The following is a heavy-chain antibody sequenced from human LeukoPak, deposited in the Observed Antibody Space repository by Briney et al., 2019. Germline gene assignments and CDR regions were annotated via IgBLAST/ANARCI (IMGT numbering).Heavy chain of an antibody. Sequence: ASVKVSCKASGYTFTGYYIHWVRQAPGQGLEWVGWINPNSGGTNYGQKFQGRVTMTRDTSTTYMALSRLTSADTAVYFCARAYSGYEAFDYWGQGTLVTVSS. J-gene: IGHJ4*02. D-gene: IGHD5-12*01. CDR3: ARAYSGYEAFDY. V-gene: IGHV1-2*02. CDR1: GYTFTGYY. CDR2: INPNSGGT.